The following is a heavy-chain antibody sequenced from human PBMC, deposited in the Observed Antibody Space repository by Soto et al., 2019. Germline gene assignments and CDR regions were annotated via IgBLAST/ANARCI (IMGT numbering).Heavy chain of an antibody. V-gene: IGHV3-53*01. CDR3: GPPAGGGGY. D-gene: IGHD3-10*01. CDR2: IYSGGYT. CDR1: GFTVSNNY. Sequence: EVQLVESGGGLIQPGGSLRLSCAVSGFTVSNNYMSWVRQAPGKGLEGVSVIYSGGYTAYGDSVKGRFTISRDNSKNTLYLQRNSLGPEARAVFCWGPPAGGGGYWGQGTLVTVSS. J-gene: IGHJ4*02.